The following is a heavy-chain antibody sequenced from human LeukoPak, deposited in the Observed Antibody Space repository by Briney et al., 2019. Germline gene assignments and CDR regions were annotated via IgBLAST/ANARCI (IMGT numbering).Heavy chain of an antibody. V-gene: IGHV4-39*01. CDR1: GGSISSSSYY. CDR2: IYYSGST. CDR3: ARVTGDIDY. Sequence: PSETLSLTCTVSGGSISSSSYYWGWIRQPPGKGLEWIGSIYYSGSTYYNPSLKSRVTISVDTSKNQFSLKLSSVAAADTAVYYCARVTGDIDYWGQGTLVTVSS. D-gene: IGHD7-27*01. J-gene: IGHJ4*02.